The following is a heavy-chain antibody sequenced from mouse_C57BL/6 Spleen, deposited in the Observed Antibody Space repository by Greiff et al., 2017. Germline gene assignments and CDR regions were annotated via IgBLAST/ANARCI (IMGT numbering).Heavy chain of an antibody. J-gene: IGHJ2*01. Sequence: QVQLQQPGAELVKPGASVKMSCKASGYTFTSYWITWVKQRPGRGLEWIGDIYPGSGSTNYNEKFKSKATLTVDTSSRTAYMQLSSLTSEDSAVYYCARWNDYDGVYYFDYWGQGTTLTVSS. CDR2: IYPGSGST. V-gene: IGHV1-55*01. CDR3: ARWNDYDGVYYFDY. D-gene: IGHD2-4*01. CDR1: GYTFTSYW.